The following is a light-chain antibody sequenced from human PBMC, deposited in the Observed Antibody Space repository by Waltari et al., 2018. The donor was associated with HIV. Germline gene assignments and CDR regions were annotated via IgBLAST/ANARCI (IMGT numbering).Light chain of an antibody. CDR2: KAS. J-gene: IGKJ1*01. CDR1: ESISSW. CDR3: QQYNSFSSWT. V-gene: IGKV1-5*03. Sequence: DIQMTQSPSTLSASVGDRVTITCRASESISSWLAWYQQKPGKAPKLLLYKASSLQSWVPSRFSGSGSETEFTLTISSLQPDDFATYCCQQYNSFSSWTFGQGTNVDIK.